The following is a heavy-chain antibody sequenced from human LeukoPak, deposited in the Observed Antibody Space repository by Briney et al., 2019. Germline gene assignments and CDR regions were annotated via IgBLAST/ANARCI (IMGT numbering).Heavy chain of an antibody. CDR1: GYTFTGYY. V-gene: IGHV1-2*02. J-gene: IGHJ6*03. CDR2: INPNSGGT. D-gene: IGHD2-21*01. Sequence: ASVKVSCKASGYTFTGYYMHWVRQAPGQGLEWMGWINPNSGGTNYAQKFQGRVTMTRDTSISTAYMELSRLRSDDTAVYYCARVKPLIAASYYYYYYMDVWGKGTTVTVSS. CDR3: ARVKPLIAASYYYYYYMDV.